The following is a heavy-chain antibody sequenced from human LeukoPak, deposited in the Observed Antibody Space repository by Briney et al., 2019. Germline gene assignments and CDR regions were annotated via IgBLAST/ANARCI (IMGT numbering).Heavy chain of an antibody. V-gene: IGHV1-2*02. CDR2: IKSDDT. J-gene: IGHJ4*02. CDR3: ATHSATGYVFDYFDF. D-gene: IGHD5-12*01. CDR1: GYTFTNYY. Sequence: ASVKVSCKASGYTFTNYYIHWVRQAPGQGLEWMGRIKSDDTTYAPNFQGRVAMIKDTSISTAYMELSSLRSDDTAVYYCATHSATGYVFDYFDFWGQGTQVIVSS.